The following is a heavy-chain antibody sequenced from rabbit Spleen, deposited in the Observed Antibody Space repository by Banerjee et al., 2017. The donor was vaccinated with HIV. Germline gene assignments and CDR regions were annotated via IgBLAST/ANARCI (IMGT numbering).Heavy chain of an antibody. CDR2: IDAGSSGFT. CDR1: GFSFSSRYY. Sequence: QSLEESGGDLVKPGASLTLTCTASGFSFSSRYYMCWVRQAPGKGLEWIACIDAGSSGFTYFASWAKGRFTCSKTSSTTVTLQMTSLTAADTATYFCARDSATSFSTYGMDLWGPGTLVTVS. V-gene: IGHV1S40*01. CDR3: ARDSATSFSTYGMDL. J-gene: IGHJ6*01. D-gene: IGHD1-1*01.